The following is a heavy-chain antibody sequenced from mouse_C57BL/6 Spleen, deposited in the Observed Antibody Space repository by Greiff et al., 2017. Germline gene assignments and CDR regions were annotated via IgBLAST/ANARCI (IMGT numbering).Heavy chain of an antibody. D-gene: IGHD2-1*01. Sequence: QVQLQQPGAELVKPGASVKLSCKASGYTFTSYWMHWVKQRPGQGLEWIGMIHPNSGSTNYNEKFKSKATLTVDKSSSTAYMQLSSLTSEDSAVYDCARSGGNSNAMDYWGQGTSVTVSS. V-gene: IGHV1-64*01. CDR3: ARSGGNSNAMDY. CDR2: IHPNSGST. CDR1: GYTFTSYW. J-gene: IGHJ4*01.